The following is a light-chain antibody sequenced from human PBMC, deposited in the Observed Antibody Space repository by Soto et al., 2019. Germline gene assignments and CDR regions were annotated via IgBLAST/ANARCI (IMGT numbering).Light chain of an antibody. Sequence: DIQMTQSPSTLSASVGDRVTITCRASQSISGWLAWYQQRPGKAPKLLIYDDSSLESGVPSRFSGSGSGTEFTLTIYGLQPDDFATYYCQQYSGYSLFTFGPGTIVDIK. J-gene: IGKJ3*01. V-gene: IGKV1-5*01. CDR1: QSISGW. CDR2: DDS. CDR3: QQYSGYSLFT.